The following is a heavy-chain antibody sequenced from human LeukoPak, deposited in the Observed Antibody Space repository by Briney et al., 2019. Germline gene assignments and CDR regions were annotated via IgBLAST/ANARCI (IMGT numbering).Heavy chain of an antibody. Sequence: GGSLRLSCTASGFTFTTYWKHWVRQAPGKGLVWVARINTDGRVTTYAESVKGRFTVSRDNAENTLYLEMNNLRPEDTAVYYCIRETHVGLHLEYWGQGTLATVNS. CDR3: IRETHVGLHLEY. V-gene: IGHV3-74*03. J-gene: IGHJ4*02. D-gene: IGHD3-10*02. CDR1: GFTFTTYW. CDR2: INTDGRVT.